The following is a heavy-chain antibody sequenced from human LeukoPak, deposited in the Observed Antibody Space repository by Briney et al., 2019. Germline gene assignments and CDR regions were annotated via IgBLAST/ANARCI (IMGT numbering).Heavy chain of an antibody. CDR3: ARDQEYPVVPHDY. Sequence: GASVKVSCKASVYTFTSYGISWVRQAPGQGLEWMGWISAYNGNTNHAQKLQGRVTITTDTSTSTAYMELRSLRSDETAVYYCARDQEYPVVPHDYWGQGTLVTVSS. D-gene: IGHD2/OR15-2a*01. J-gene: IGHJ4*02. CDR1: VYTFTSYG. CDR2: ISAYNGNT. V-gene: IGHV1-18*01.